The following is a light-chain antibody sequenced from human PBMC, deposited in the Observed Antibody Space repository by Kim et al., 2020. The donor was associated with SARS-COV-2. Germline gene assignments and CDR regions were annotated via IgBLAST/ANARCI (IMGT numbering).Light chain of an antibody. Sequence: GQSITISCTGTGSDVCGSNYISWYQQHPGKAPKLLIFDDNKWPSGVSSRFSGSKSGNTASLTISGLQAEDEADYYCSSYTRSDTYVFGTGTKVTVL. V-gene: IGLV2-14*03. CDR2: DDN. J-gene: IGLJ1*01. CDR3: SSYTRSDTYV. CDR1: GSDVCGSNY.